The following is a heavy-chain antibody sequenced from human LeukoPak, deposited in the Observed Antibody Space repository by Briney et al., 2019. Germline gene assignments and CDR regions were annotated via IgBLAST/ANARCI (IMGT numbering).Heavy chain of an antibody. CDR2: ISSSSSYI. D-gene: IGHD7-27*01. V-gene: IGHV3-21*01. J-gene: IGHJ4*02. CDR3: ARDVVATGGYY. Sequence: GGSLRLSCAASGFTFSSYNMNWVRQAPGKGLEWVSSISSSSSYIYYADSVKGRFTISRDNAKNSLYLQMNSLRAEDTAVYYCARDVVATGGYYWGQGTLVTVSS. CDR1: GFTFSSYN.